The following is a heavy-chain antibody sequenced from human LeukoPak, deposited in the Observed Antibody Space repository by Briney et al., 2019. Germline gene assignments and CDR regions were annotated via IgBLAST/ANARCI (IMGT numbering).Heavy chain of an antibody. CDR2: IYYSGST. CDR3: AAFRQRGAFDI. V-gene: IGHV4-61*05. CDR1: GGSISSSSYY. Sequence: SETLSLTCTVSGGSISSSSYYWVWIRQPPGKGLEWIGYIYYSGSTNYNPSLKSRVTISVDTSKNQFSLKLSSVTAADTAVYYCAAFRQRGAFDIWGQGTMVTVSS. J-gene: IGHJ3*02.